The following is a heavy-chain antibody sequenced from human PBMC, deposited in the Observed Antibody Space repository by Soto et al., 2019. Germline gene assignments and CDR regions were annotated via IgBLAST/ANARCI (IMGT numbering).Heavy chain of an antibody. CDR1: GGTFSSYA. J-gene: IGHJ5*02. V-gene: IGHV1-69*13. Sequence: SVKVSCKASGGTFSSYAISWVRQAPGQGLEWMGGIIPIFGTANYAQKFQGRVTITADESTSTAYMELSSLRSEDTAVYYCAKTHDCSSTSCYFSSWGQGTLVTVSS. CDR2: IIPIFGTA. CDR3: AKTHDCSSTSCYFSS. D-gene: IGHD2-2*01.